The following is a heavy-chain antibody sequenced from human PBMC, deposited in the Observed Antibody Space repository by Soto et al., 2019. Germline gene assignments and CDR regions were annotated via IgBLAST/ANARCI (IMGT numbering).Heavy chain of an antibody. CDR1: GYTFTSYG. J-gene: IGHJ4*02. CDR2: ISAYNGNT. Sequence: ASVKVSCKASGYTFTSYGISWVRQAPGQGLEWMGWISAYNGNTNYAQKLQGRVTMTTDTSTSTAYMELSSLRSEDTAVYYCAADLTYYYDSSGYYQPRAFDYWGQGTLVTVSS. D-gene: IGHD3-22*01. CDR3: AADLTYYYDSSGYYQPRAFDY. V-gene: IGHV1-18*01.